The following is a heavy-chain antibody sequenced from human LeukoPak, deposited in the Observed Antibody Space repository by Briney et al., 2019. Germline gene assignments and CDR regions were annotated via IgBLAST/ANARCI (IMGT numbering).Heavy chain of an antibody. Sequence: GRSLRLSCAASGFTFDDYVMHWVRQAPGKGLEWVSGISWNSGSIGYADSVKGRFTISRDNAKNSLYLQMNSLRAEDTALYYCAKDGCSSTSRYSGRGTKWNWFDPWGQGTLVTVSS. V-gene: IGHV3-9*01. D-gene: IGHD2-2*02. CDR1: GFTFDDYV. J-gene: IGHJ5*02. CDR2: ISWNSGSI. CDR3: AKDGCSSTSRYSGRGTKWNWFDP.